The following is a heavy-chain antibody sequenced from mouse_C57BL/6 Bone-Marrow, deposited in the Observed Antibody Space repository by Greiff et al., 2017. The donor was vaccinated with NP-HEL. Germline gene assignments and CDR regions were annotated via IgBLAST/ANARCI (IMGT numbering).Heavy chain of an antibody. V-gene: IGHV1-64*01. CDR2: IHPNSGST. J-gene: IGHJ4*01. CDR1: GYTFTSYW. Sequence: QVQLQQPGAELVKPGASVKLSCKASGYTFTSYWMHWVKQRPGQGLEWIGMIHPNSGSTNYNEKFKSKATLTVDKSSSTAYMQLSSLTSEDSAVYYCARTLTVVAMEYYAMDYWGQGTSVTVSS. D-gene: IGHD1-1*01. CDR3: ARTLTVVAMEYYAMDY.